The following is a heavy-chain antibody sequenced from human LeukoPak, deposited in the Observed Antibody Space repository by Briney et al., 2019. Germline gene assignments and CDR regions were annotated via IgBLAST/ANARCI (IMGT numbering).Heavy chain of an antibody. J-gene: IGHJ5*01. CDR1: GGSFSGYY. D-gene: IGHD3-3*01. Sequence: PSETLSLTCAVYGGSFSGYYWSWIRQPPGKGLEWIGEINHSGSTNYNPSLKSRVTISVDTSKNQFSLKLSSVTAADTAVYYCARAESIFGVVITWFDSWGQGTLVTVSS. CDR3: ARAESIFGVVITWFDS. CDR2: INHSGST. V-gene: IGHV4-34*01.